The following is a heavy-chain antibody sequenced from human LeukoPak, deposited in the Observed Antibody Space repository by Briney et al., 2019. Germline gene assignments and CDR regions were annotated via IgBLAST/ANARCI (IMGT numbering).Heavy chain of an antibody. J-gene: IGHJ4*02. CDR2: IQSDGIYK. D-gene: IGHD3-16*01. V-gene: IGHV3-30*01. CDR1: GFTFNSFA. CDR3: VKDLPVLHY. Sequence: GGTLRLSCAASGFTFNSFAMHWVRKGPGKGQEHLAFIQSDGIYKYYADSVKGRFTNSRDNSKNTLYLQMNGLRGDDTAVYYCVKDLPVLHYWGQGNLVTVSS.